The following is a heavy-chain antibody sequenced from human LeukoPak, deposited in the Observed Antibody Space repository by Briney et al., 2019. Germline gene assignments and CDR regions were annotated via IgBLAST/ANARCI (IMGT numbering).Heavy chain of an antibody. CDR3: ARGRHSSGWYGRHNWFDP. J-gene: IGHJ5*02. V-gene: IGHV4-34*01. CDR2: INHSGST. Sequence: SETLSLTCAVYGGPFSGYYWSWIRQPPGKGLEWIGEINHSGSTNYNPSLKSRVTISVDTSKNQFSLMLSSVTAADTAVYYCARGRHSSGWYGRHNWFDPWGQGTLVTVSS. CDR1: GGPFSGYY. D-gene: IGHD6-19*01.